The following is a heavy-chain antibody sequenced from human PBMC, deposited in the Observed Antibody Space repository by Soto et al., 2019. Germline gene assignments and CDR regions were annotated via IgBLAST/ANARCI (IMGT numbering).Heavy chain of an antibody. CDR2: ISGSGGST. D-gene: IGHD3-3*01. CDR1: GFTFSSYA. J-gene: IGHJ4*02. V-gene: IGHV3-23*01. Sequence: VQLLESGGGLVQPGGSLRLSCAASGFTFSSYAMSWVRQAPGKGLEWVSAISGSGGSTYYADSVKGRFTISRDNSKNTLYLQMNSLRAEDTAVYYCAKVSITYDDFWSGYWSYWGQGTLVTVSS. CDR3: AKVSITYDDFWSGYWSY.